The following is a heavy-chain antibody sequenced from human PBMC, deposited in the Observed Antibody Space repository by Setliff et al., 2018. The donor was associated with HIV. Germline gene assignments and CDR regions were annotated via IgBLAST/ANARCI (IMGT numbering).Heavy chain of an antibody. D-gene: IGHD3-22*01. J-gene: IGHJ4*02. V-gene: IGHV4-39*07. CDR2: ISYTVTT. CDR1: GVSISSSVYY. CDR3: ARASSFVDTTGYFYDPSFDS. Sequence: PSETLSLTCTVSGVSISSSVYYWGWIRQSPGKGLEWIGAISYTVTTYYNRSLKRRVTISADTSKNRFSLRLRSATAADTALYYRARASSFVDTTGYFYDPSFDSWGQGTLVTVSS.